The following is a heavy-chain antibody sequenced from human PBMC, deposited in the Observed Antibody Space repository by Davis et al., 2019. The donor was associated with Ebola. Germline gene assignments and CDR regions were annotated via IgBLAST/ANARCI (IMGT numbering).Heavy chain of an antibody. D-gene: IGHD1-26*01. CDR3: ARDGSYVEAPNYYFDL. CDR1: GGTFSSYT. CDR2: IIPVFRTA. V-gene: IGHV1-69*13. J-gene: IGHJ4*02. Sequence: SVKVSCKASGGTFSSYTISWVRQAPGQGLEWMGGIIPVFRTASYAQKFQGRVTITADESTRTAYMELNGLRSDDTAVYYCARDGSYVEAPNYYFDLWGQGTLVTVSS.